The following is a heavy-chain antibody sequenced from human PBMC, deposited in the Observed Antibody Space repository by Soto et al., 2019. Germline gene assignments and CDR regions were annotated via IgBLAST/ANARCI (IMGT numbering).Heavy chain of an antibody. CDR2: ISYDGSNK. CDR3: ARDPDSSGYYVFDY. V-gene: IGHV3-30-3*01. Sequence: LRLSCAASGFTFGSCAMHWVRQAPGKGLEWVAVISYDGSNKYYADSVKGRFTISRDNSKNTLYLQMNSLRAEDTAVYYCARDPDSSGYYVFDYWGQGTLVTVSS. D-gene: IGHD3-22*01. J-gene: IGHJ4*02. CDR1: GFTFGSCA.